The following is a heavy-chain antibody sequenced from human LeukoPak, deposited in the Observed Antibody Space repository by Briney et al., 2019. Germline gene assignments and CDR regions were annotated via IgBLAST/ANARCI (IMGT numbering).Heavy chain of an antibody. CDR1: GFTFSSYA. Sequence: GGSLRLSCAASGFTFSSYAMSWVRQAPGKGLEWVSALTGSGGSTYYADSVKGRFTISRDNAKNTLYLQMNSLRAEDTAAYFCAKDQGHFDYWGQGALVTVSS. V-gene: IGHV3-23*01. CDR3: AKDQGHFDY. J-gene: IGHJ4*02. CDR2: LTGSGGST.